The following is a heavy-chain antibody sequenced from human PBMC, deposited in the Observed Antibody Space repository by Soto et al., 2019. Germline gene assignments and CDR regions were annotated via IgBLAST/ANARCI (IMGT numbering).Heavy chain of an antibody. CDR2: IWYDGSNK. V-gene: IGHV3-33*01. Sequence: GGSLRLSCAASGFTFSSYGMHWVRQAPGKGLEWVAVIWYDGSNKYYADSVKGRFTISRDNSKNTLYLQMNSLRAEDTAVYYCARGPIPAAGGDYWGQGTLVTVSS. D-gene: IGHD6-13*01. CDR1: GFTFSSYG. CDR3: ARGPIPAAGGDY. J-gene: IGHJ4*02.